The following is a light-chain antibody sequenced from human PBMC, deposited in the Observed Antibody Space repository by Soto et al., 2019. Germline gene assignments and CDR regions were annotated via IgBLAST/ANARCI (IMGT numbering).Light chain of an antibody. CDR1: NPTSDNHY. CDR2: RNT. V-gene: IGLV1-47*01. CDR3: AIWDDKLSGL. J-gene: IGLJ2*01. Sequence: QSVLTQPPSASGTPGQRVTISCSASNPTSDNHYVYWYQQVPGTPPKLLIYRNTQRPSGVPDRFSASRSGTSASLAISGPRSEYEADYYCAIWDDKLSGLFGGGTKLTVL.